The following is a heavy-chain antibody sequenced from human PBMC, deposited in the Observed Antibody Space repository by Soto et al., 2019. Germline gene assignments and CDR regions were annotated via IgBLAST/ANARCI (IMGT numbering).Heavy chain of an antibody. V-gene: IGHV2-5*02. D-gene: IGHD2-2*01. CDR3: AHSNCSSGRCHAFGLAY. CDR2: TYWDDDK. J-gene: IGHJ4*02. CDR1: GFSLSTSGVG. Sequence: QITLKESGPTLVKPTQTLTLTCTFSGFSLSTSGVGVGWIRQPPGKALEWLAVTYWDDDKRYSPSLKTRVTITKDTSKNQVVLTMTNMGPVDTATYFCAHSNCSSGRCHAFGLAYWGQGTLVTVSS.